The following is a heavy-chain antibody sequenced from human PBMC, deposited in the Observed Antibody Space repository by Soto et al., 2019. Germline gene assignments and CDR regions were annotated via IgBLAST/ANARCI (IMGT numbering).Heavy chain of an antibody. D-gene: IGHD2-21*02. CDR2: INPDGFRK. CDR1: GFSFNTYW. J-gene: IGHJ4*02. Sequence: EVQLVESGGGLVQPGGSLRLSCAAAGFSFNTYWMSWVRQAPGKGLEWVASINPDGFRKYFADSVKGRFTISRDSAENSIYLQMISLKAEDAAVYYCARWESGDWYLGVWGQGNLVTVSS. CDR3: ARWESGDWYLGV. V-gene: IGHV3-7*03.